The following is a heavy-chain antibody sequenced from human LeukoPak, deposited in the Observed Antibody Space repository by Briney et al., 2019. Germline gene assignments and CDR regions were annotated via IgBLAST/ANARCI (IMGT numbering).Heavy chain of an antibody. V-gene: IGHV4-31*03. CDR3: ASNSARAPGSDY. D-gene: IGHD1-26*01. CDR1: GGSISSGGYY. Sequence: SETLSLTCTVSGGSISSGGYYWSWIRQHPGKGLEWIGYIYYSGSTYYNPPLKSRVTISVDTSKNQFSLKLSSVTAADTAVYYCASNSARAPGSDYWGQGTLVTVSS. J-gene: IGHJ4*02. CDR2: IYYSGST.